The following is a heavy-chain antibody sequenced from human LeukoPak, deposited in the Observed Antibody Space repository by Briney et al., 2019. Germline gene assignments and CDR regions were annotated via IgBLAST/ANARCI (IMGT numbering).Heavy chain of an antibody. CDR1: GDSVSSNSVI. Sequence: QTLSLTCAISGDSVSSNSVIWNWIRQSPSRGLEWLGRTYYRSTWYNDYAVSVRGRITVNPDTSKNQFSLHLNSVTPEDTAVYYCARRLTQYDCFDPWGQGILVTVSS. CDR2: TYYRSTWYN. CDR3: ARRLTQYDCFDP. D-gene: IGHD2-2*01. V-gene: IGHV6-1*01. J-gene: IGHJ5*02.